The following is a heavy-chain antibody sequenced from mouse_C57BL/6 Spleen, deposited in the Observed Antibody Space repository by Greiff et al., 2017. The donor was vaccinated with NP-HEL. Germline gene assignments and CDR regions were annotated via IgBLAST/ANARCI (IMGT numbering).Heavy chain of an antibody. Sequence: VQLQQPGAELVRPGTSVKLSCKASGYTFTSYWMHWVKQRPGQGLEWIGVIDPSDSYTNYNQKFKGKATLTVDTSSSTAYMQLSSLTSEDSAVYYCARRGAQATWGYAMDYWGQGTSVTVSS. V-gene: IGHV1-59*01. CDR2: IDPSDSYT. CDR1: GYTFTSYW. J-gene: IGHJ4*01. CDR3: ARRGAQATWGYAMDY. D-gene: IGHD3-2*02.